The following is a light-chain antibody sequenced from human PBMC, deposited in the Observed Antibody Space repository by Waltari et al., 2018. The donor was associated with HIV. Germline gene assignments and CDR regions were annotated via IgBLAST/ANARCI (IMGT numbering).Light chain of an antibody. CDR2: DVN. CDR1: STYVDTF. Sequence: QSALTQPHSVSGSPGQSLTISCTGTSTYVDTFVSWYQQHPGKAPNVIIYDVNKRPSGVPDRFSGSKSGNTAFLTISGLQAEDEAEYHCCSHAGNFIFAFGTGTKVSVL. J-gene: IGLJ1*01. V-gene: IGLV2-11*01. CDR3: CSHAGNFIFA.